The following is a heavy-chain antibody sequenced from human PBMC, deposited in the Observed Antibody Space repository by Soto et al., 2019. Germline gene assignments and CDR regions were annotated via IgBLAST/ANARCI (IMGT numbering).Heavy chain of an antibody. CDR3: ARRHRAAGTGWFDP. V-gene: IGHV4-31*03. CDR1: GGSISSGGYY. D-gene: IGHD6-13*01. J-gene: IGHJ5*02. CDR2: IYCSGST. Sequence: QVQLQESGPGLVKPSQTLSLTCTVSGGSISSGGYYWSWIRQHPGKGLEWIGYIYCSGSTYYNPSLKSRVTISVDTSKNQFSLKLSSVTAADTAVYYCARRHRAAGTGWFDPWGQGTLVTVSS.